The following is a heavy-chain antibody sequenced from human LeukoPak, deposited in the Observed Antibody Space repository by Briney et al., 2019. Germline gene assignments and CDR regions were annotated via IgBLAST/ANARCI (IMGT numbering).Heavy chain of an antibody. Sequence: GRSLRLSCAASGFTFDDYAMHWVRQAPGKGLEWVSGISWNSGSIGYADSVKGRFTISRDNAKNSLYLQMNSLRAEDTALYYCAKAAVAGSDFDYWGQGTLVTVSS. CDR3: AKAAVAGSDFDY. V-gene: IGHV3-9*01. D-gene: IGHD6-19*01. CDR2: ISWNSGSI. CDR1: GFTFDDYA. J-gene: IGHJ4*02.